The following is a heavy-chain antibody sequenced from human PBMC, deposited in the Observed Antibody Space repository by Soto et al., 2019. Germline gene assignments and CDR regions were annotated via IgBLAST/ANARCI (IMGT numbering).Heavy chain of an antibody. CDR1: GFTFSKYA. CDR3: VKFFVEPGGSSGWPWALDS. CDR2: ISGSGTTT. D-gene: IGHD6-25*01. J-gene: IGHJ4*02. V-gene: IGHV3-23*01. Sequence: EVHLLESGGGLVQPGGSLRLSCAASGFTFSKYAMSWVRQAPGKGLEWVSAISGSGTTTYSADSVRGRFTISRDNSNNMLDLQINSPRTEDTALYYCVKFFVEPGGSSGWPWALDSWGQGNRVTVSS.